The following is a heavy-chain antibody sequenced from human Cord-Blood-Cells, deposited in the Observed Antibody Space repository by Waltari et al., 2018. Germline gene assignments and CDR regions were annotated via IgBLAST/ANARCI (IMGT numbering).Heavy chain of an antibody. CDR1: GYSFTSYW. CDR3: ARLGRGATDAVDI. CDR2: IYPGDSDT. Sequence: SGAEVKKPGESLKSSCMGSGYSFTSYWIGWVRQMHGKGLEWMGIIYPGDSDTRYSPSFQGQVTVSADKSSSTAYLQWSSLKASDAAMYYCARLGRGATDAVDIWGQGTMVTVSS. J-gene: IGHJ3*02. D-gene: IGHD1-26*01. V-gene: IGHV5-51*01.